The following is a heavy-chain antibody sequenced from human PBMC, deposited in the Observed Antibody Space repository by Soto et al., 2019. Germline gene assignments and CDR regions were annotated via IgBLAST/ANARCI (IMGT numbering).Heavy chain of an antibody. J-gene: IGHJ5*02. Sequence: ASVKVSCKASGFTFTSYGIHWVRQAPGQRLEWMGWINAANGDTKYSPKFQGRVTITRDTSASTAYMELSSLRSEDTAVYYCVRRHVSATGIDWFDPWGQGTLVTV. CDR2: INAANGDT. CDR1: GFTFTSYG. V-gene: IGHV1-3*01. CDR3: VRRHVSATGIDWFDP. D-gene: IGHD6-13*01.